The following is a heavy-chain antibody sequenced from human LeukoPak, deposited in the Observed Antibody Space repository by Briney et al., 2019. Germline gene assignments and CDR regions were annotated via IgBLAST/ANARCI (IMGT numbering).Heavy chain of an antibody. J-gene: IGHJ4*02. Sequence: ASVKVSCKASGYTFTGYYMHWVRQAPGQGLEWMGWINPNRGGTNYAQKFQGRVTMTRDTSISTAYMELSRLRSDDTAVYYCARDRGDVEIATDYWGQGTLVTVSS. CDR2: INPNRGGT. CDR1: GYTFTGYY. D-gene: IGHD5-24*01. V-gene: IGHV1-2*02. CDR3: ARDRGDVEIATDY.